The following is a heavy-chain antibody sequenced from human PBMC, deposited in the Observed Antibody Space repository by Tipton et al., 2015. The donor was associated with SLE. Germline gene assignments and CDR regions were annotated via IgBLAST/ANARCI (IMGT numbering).Heavy chain of an antibody. CDR2: ISGSGGDR. CDR3: AKNYDFWSGHRDYYYGMDV. CDR1: GFTFSSYA. J-gene: IGHJ6*02. D-gene: IGHD3-3*01. Sequence: SLRLSCTASGFTFSSYAMSWVRQAPGKGLEWVSSISGSGGDRNYADSVRGRFTISRDNSKNTLYLQVNSLWPEDTAVYYCAKNYDFWSGHRDYYYGMDVWGQGTSVTVSS. V-gene: IGHV3-23*01.